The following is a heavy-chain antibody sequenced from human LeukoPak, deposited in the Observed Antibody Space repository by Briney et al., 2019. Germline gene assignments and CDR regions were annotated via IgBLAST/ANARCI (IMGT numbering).Heavy chain of an antibody. V-gene: IGHV3-23*01. Sequence: HPGGSLRLSCAVSGFTFSNYAMSWVRQAPGKGLEWVSTISGSGDNTYYADSVKGRFTVSRDNSKNTLYVHMKRLRAEDTAVYFCAKDFVVVPGNVNYFDYWGQGTLVTVSS. J-gene: IGHJ4*02. D-gene: IGHD2-21*02. CDR2: ISGSGDNT. CDR3: AKDFVVVPGNVNYFDY. CDR1: GFTFSNYA.